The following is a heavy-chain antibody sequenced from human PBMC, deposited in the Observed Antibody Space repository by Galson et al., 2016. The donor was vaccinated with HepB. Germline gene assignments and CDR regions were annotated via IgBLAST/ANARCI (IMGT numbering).Heavy chain of an antibody. J-gene: IGHJ6*02. Sequence: SLRLSCAASGFTFSDYYMSWIRQAPGKGLEWVSYISSSGSTIYYADSVKGRFTISRDNAKNSLYLQMNSLRAEDTAVYYGARDLSSSYYDSSGYYYYYYGMDVWGQGTTATVSS. CDR1: GFTFSDYY. CDR3: ARDLSSSYYDSSGYYYYYYGMDV. CDR2: ISSSGSTI. D-gene: IGHD3-22*01. V-gene: IGHV3-11*01.